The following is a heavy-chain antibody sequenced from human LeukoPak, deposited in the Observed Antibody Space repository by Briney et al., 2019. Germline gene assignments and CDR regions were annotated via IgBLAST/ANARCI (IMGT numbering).Heavy chain of an antibody. V-gene: IGHV4-59*12. CDR2: IYYSGST. D-gene: IGHD3-10*01. CDR3: AREVTGSGSYRDYYYYYMDV. CDR1: GGSISSYY. J-gene: IGHJ6*03. Sequence: SETLSLTCTVSGGSISSYYWSWIRQPPGKGLEWIGYIYYSGSTNYDPSLKSRVTISVDTSKNQFSLKLNSVTAADTAVYYCAREVTGSGSYRDYYYYYMDVWGKGTTVTISS.